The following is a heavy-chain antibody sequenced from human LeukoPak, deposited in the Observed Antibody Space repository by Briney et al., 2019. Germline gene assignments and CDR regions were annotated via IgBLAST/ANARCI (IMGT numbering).Heavy chain of an antibody. Sequence: GGSLRLSCAASGLTVSNNYMTWVRQVPGKGLEWVSVLYTGGNTYYADSVKGRFTISRDNSKNTLYLQMHSLRAEDTAVYYCASPSSGQSFDIWGQGTMVTVSS. D-gene: IGHD6-19*01. CDR3: ASPSSGQSFDI. CDR1: GLTVSNNY. CDR2: LYTGGNT. J-gene: IGHJ3*02. V-gene: IGHV3-53*01.